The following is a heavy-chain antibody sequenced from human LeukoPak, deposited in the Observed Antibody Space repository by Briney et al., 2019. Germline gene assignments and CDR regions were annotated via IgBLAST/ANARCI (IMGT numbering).Heavy chain of an antibody. V-gene: IGHV3-30*02. J-gene: IGHJ4*02. CDR3: ARDYDFWSGYYSPTRGYFGY. D-gene: IGHD3-3*01. CDR2: IRYDGSNK. CDR1: GFTFSGSG. Sequence: GFLRLSCAASGFTFSGSGMHWVRQAAGKGLEWVTFIRYDGSNKYYTDSVKGRFTISRDNSKNTLYLQMDSLRAEDTAVYYCARDYDFWSGYYSPTRGYFGYWGQGTLVTVSS.